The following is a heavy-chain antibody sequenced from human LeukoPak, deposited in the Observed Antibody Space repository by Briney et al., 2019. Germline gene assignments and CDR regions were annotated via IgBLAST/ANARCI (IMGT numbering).Heavy chain of an antibody. Sequence: ASVKVSCKASGYTFTGYYMHWVRQAPGQGLEWMGWINPNGGGTNYAQKFQGRVTMTRDTSISTAYMELSRLRSDDTAVYYCARGWPNSGYDWYWFDPWGQGTLVTVSS. CDR2: INPNGGGT. V-gene: IGHV1-2*02. CDR1: GYTFTGYY. J-gene: IGHJ5*02. CDR3: ARGWPNSGYDWYWFDP. D-gene: IGHD5-12*01.